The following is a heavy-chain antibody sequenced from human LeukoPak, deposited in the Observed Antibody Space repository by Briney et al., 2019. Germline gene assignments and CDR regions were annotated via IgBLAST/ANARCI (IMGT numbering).Heavy chain of an antibody. V-gene: IGHV1-2*02. CDR1: GYTFTGYY. Sequence: ASVKVSCKASGYTFTGYYMHWVRQAPGQGLEWMGWINPNSGGTNYAQKFQGRVTMTRDTSISTAYMELSRLRSDDTAVYYCAREIVQWLVSRGFDPWGQGTLVTVSS. D-gene: IGHD6-19*01. CDR3: AREIVQWLVSRGFDP. J-gene: IGHJ5*02. CDR2: INPNSGGT.